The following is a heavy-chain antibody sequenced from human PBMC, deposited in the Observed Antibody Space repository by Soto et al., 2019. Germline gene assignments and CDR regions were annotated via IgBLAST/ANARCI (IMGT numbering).Heavy chain of an antibody. J-gene: IGHJ5*02. Sequence: ASVKVSCKACGYTFTSYARHLVRQAPGQRLEWMGWINAGNGNTKYSQKFQGRVTITRDTSASTAYMELSSLRSEDTAVYYCARDFLARTGTIPAHYNWFDPWGQGTLVTVS. CDR2: INAGNGNT. CDR3: ARDFLARTGTIPAHYNWFDP. D-gene: IGHD1-7*01. V-gene: IGHV1-3*01. CDR1: GYTFTSYA.